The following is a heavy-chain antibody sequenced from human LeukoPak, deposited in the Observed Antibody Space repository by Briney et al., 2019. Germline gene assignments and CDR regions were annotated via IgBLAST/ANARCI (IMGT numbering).Heavy chain of an antibody. Sequence: PGGSLRLSCAASGFTFSSYAMSWVRQAPGKGLEWVSGISGSGDSSYYADSVKGRFTISRDNSKNTLYLQMNSLRAEDTAVYYCGKVPGTIVGATDTVFGYFDYWGQGTLVTVSS. CDR3: GKVPGTIVGATDTVFGYFDY. J-gene: IGHJ4*02. CDR2: ISGSGDSS. CDR1: GFTFSSYA. V-gene: IGHV3-23*01. D-gene: IGHD1-26*01.